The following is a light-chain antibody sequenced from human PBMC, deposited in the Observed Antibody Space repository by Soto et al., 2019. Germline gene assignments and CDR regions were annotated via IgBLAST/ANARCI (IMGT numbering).Light chain of an antibody. Sequence: QSALTQPASVSGSPGQSITISCTGTSSDFGGYDFVSWHQQRPGKAPKLMIYDVTNRPSGVSNRFSGSKSGNTASLTISGLQVEDEADYYCCSFTSSDTHVFGTGTKLTVL. CDR3: CSFTSSDTHV. CDR1: SSDFGGYDF. V-gene: IGLV2-14*01. J-gene: IGLJ1*01. CDR2: DVT.